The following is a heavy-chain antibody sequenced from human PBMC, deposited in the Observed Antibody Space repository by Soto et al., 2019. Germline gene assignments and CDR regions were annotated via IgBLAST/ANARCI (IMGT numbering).Heavy chain of an antibody. CDR1: GYSFTSYG. CDR2: ISAYNGNT. V-gene: IGHV1-18*01. J-gene: IGHJ6*02. CDR3: ARGLSSSWSHYGMDV. Sequence: ASVKVSCTASGYSFTSYGISWVRQAPGQGLEWMGWISAYNGNTNYAQKLQGRVTMTTDTSTSTAYMELRSLRSDDTAVYYCARGLSSSWSHYGMDVWGQGTTVTVSS. D-gene: IGHD6-13*01.